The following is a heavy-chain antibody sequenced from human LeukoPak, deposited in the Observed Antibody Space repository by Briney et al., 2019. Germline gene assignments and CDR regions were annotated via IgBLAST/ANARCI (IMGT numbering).Heavy chain of an antibody. CDR3: ARDDFWSGYYFDY. J-gene: IGHJ4*02. CDR1: GYTFTTYG. CDR2: ISPYNGNT. V-gene: IGHV1-18*01. D-gene: IGHD3-3*01. Sequence: ASVKVSCKTSGYTFTTYGISWVRQAPGQGLEWMGWISPYNGNTHYAQKLQGRVTMTTDTSTSIAYMELRSLRSDDTAVYYCARDDFWSGYYFDYWGQGTLVTVSS.